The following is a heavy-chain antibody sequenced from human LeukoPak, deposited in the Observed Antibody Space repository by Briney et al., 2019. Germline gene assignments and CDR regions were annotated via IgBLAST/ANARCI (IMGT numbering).Heavy chain of an antibody. CDR2: IDSRSNVI. CDR1: GFTFSDYY. Sequence: ESGGSLRLSCAASGFTFSDYYMSWIRQAPGKGLEWISYIDSRSNVITYTDSVRGRFTISRDNPRNSLSLQMNSQRAEDTAFYYCARGRGRSGSYYSFDIWGQGTMVTVSS. D-gene: IGHD1-26*01. CDR3: ARGRGRSGSYYSFDI. J-gene: IGHJ3*02. V-gene: IGHV3-11*05.